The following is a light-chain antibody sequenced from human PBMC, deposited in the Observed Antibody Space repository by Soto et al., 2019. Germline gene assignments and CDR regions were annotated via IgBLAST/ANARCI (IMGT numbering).Light chain of an antibody. CDR2: GAS. CDR3: QQYDNWPRT. CDR1: QSVSSK. Sequence: DILMTQSPVTLSVSPGERATLSCRASQSVSSKIAWYQQKLGQAPRLLIYGASTRATGVPARFSGSGSGADFTLTITSLQSEDLAVYYCQQYDNWPRTFGQGTKVEIK. J-gene: IGKJ1*01. V-gene: IGKV3-15*01.